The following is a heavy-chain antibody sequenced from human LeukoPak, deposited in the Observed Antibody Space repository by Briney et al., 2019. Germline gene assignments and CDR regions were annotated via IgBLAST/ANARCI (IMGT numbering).Heavy chain of an antibody. V-gene: IGHV4-34*01. J-gene: IGHJ6*03. D-gene: IGHD5-18*01. CDR2: INHSGST. CDR1: GGSFSGYY. CDR3: ARVSSYGPERAPYYYYYMDV. Sequence: SETLSLTCAVYGGSFSGYYWSWIRQPPGKGLEWIGEINHSGSTNYNPSLKSRVTISVDTSKNQFSLKLSSVTAADTAVYYCARVSSYGPERAPYYYYYMDVWGKGTTVTVSS.